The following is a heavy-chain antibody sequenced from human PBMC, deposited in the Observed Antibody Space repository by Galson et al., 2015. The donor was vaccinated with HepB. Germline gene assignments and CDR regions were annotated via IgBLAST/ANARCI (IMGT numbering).Heavy chain of an antibody. V-gene: IGHV3-30*04. J-gene: IGHJ4*02. CDR3: ARDGSAMVLRGLDY. D-gene: IGHD5-18*01. CDR1: GFTFSSYA. CDR2: ISYDGSNK. Sequence: SLRLSCAASGFTFSSYAMHWVRQAPGKGLEWVAVISYDGSNKYYADSVKGRFTISRDNSKNTLYLQMNSLRAEDTAVYYCARDGSAMVLRGLDYWGQGTLVTVSS.